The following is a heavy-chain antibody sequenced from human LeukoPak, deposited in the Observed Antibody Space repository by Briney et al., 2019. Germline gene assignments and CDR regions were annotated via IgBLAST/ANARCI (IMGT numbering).Heavy chain of an antibody. CDR2: ISSSSSYI. CDR1: GFTFSSYS. V-gene: IGHV3-21*01. J-gene: IGHJ4*02. D-gene: IGHD6-19*01. Sequence: TGGSLRLSCAASGFTFSSYSMNWVRQAPGKGLEWVSPISSSSSYIYYADSVKGRFTISRDNAKNSLYLQMNSLRAEDTAVYYCARAIEQWLVGGHYFDYWGQGTLVTVSS. CDR3: ARAIEQWLVGGHYFDY.